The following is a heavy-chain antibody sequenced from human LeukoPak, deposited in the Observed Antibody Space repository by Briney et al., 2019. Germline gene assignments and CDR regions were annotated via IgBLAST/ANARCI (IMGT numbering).Heavy chain of an antibody. V-gene: IGHV1-2*02. CDR1: GYTFTSYA. CDR3: ARFGSKIQIRFLEWSLSLDI. Sequence: ASVKVSCKASGYTFTSYAMHWVRQAPGQGLEWMGWINPNSGGTNYAQKFQGRVTMTRDTSISTAYMDLSRLRSDDTAIYYCARFGSKIQIRFLEWSLSLDIWGQGTLVTVSS. CDR2: INPNSGGT. D-gene: IGHD3-3*01. J-gene: IGHJ3*02.